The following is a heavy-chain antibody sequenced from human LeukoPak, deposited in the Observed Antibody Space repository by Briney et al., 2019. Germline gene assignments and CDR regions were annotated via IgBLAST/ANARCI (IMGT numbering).Heavy chain of an antibody. J-gene: IGHJ4*02. V-gene: IGHV1-46*01. CDR3: ARDDYGGNSFDY. D-gene: IGHD4-23*01. Sequence: ASVKVSYKASGYTFTSYYMHWVRQAPGQGLEWMGIINPSGGSTSYAQKFQGRVTMTRDTSTSTVYMELSSLRSEDTAVYYCARDDYGGNSFDYWGQGTLVTVSS. CDR2: INPSGGST. CDR1: GYTFTSYY.